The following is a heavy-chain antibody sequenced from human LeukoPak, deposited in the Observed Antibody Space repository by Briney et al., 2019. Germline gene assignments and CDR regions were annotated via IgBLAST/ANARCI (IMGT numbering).Heavy chain of an antibody. CDR3: ARTNFYGSGSYYFDY. J-gene: IGHJ4*02. Sequence: SETLSLTCTVSGDXTSNYYCGWIRQPPEKGLEWIGHIYYNGSTNYKPSLKSRVTMSIDTSKNQFSLKLTSVTAADTAVYYCARTNFYGSGSYYFDYWGQGTLLTVST. D-gene: IGHD3-10*01. CDR1: GDXTSNYY. CDR2: IYYNGST. V-gene: IGHV4-59*01.